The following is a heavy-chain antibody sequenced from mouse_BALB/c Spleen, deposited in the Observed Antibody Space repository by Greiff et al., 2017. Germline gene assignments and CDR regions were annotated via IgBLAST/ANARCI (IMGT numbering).Heavy chain of an antibody. V-gene: IGHV2-9-2*01. CDR2: IWTGGGT. Sequence: QVQLQQSGPGLVAPSQSLSITCTVSGFSLTSYDISWIRQPPGKGLEWLGVIWTGGGTNYNSAFMSRLSISKDNSKSQVFLKMNSLQTDDTAIYYCVRDGENYYHGLAYWGQGTLVTDSA. D-gene: IGHD1-1*01. CDR1: GFSLTSYD. J-gene: IGHJ3*01. CDR3: VRDGENYYHGLAY.